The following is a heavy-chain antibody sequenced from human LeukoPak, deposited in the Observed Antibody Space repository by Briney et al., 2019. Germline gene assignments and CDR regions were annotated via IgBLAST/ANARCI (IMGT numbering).Heavy chain of an antibody. CDR3: VKDDSYYYDSSGRDS. CDR1: GFTFSSYI. Sequence: GGSLRLSCSASGFTFSSYIMHWARQAPGEGLEYVSAITSNGDTTYYADSVKGRVTISRDNSKNTLYLQMSSLRAEDTAVYYCVKDDSYYYDSSGRDSWGQGTLVTVSS. CDR2: ITSNGDTT. V-gene: IGHV3-64D*09. D-gene: IGHD3-22*01. J-gene: IGHJ4*02.